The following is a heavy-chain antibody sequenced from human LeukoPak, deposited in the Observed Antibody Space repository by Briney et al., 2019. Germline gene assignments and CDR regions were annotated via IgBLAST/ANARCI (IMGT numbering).Heavy chain of an antibody. CDR1: GFTFRNCG. D-gene: IGHD3-10*01. CDR3: AKRGPIYSSTPGNYFDY. Sequence: GGSLRLPCVASGFTFRNCGMTWVRQAPGKGLEWVSTISGSDDGTYYADSVRGRFTISRDNSKNTLYLQMKALRDEDTATYYCAKRGPIYSSTPGNYFDYWGQGTLVTVSS. V-gene: IGHV3-23*01. CDR2: ISGSDDGT. J-gene: IGHJ4*02.